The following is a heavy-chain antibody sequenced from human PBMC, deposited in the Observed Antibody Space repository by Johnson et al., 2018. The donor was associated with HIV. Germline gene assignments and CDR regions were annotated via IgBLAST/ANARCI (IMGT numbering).Heavy chain of an antibody. J-gene: IGHJ3*02. CDR3: SKDVLSLGYCSGGGCWEDAFDI. Sequence: VQLVESGGGLIQPGGSLRLSCAASGFTVSSNYMSWVRQAPGKGLEWVSVIYSGGSTYYADSVKGRFTISRDNSKNTLYLQMNSLRAEDTAVYYCSKDVLSLGYCSGGGCWEDAFDIWGQGTKVTVSS. V-gene: IGHV3-66*03. CDR2: IYSGGST. D-gene: IGHD2-15*01. CDR1: GFTVSSNY.